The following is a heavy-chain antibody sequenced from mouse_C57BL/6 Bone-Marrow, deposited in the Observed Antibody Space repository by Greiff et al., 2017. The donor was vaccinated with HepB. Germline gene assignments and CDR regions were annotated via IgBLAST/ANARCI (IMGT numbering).Heavy chain of an antibody. CDR2: IYPGDGDT. Sequence: VKLQQSGPELVKPGASVKISCKASGYAFSSSWMNWVKQRPGKGLEWIGRIYPGDGDTNYNGKFKGKATLTAVKSSSTAYMQLSSLTSEDSAVYFCARWGPYWGQGTLVTVSA. CDR3: ARWGPY. V-gene: IGHV1-82*01. CDR1: GYAFSSSW. J-gene: IGHJ3*01.